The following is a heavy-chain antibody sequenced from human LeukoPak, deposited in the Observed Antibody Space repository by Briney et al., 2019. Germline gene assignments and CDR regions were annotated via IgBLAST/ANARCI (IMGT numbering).Heavy chain of an antibody. D-gene: IGHD3-22*01. J-gene: IGHJ4*02. CDR2: INPNSGGT. CDR3: ASAAPSYDSSGYYYSLYRY. CDR1: GYTFTGYY. V-gene: IGHV1-2*06. Sequence: EASVKVSCKASGYTFTGYYMHWVRQAPGQGLEWMGRINPNSGGTNYAQKFQGRVTMTRDTSISTAYMELSRLRSGDTAVYYCASAAPSYDSSGYYYSLYRYWGQGTLVTVSS.